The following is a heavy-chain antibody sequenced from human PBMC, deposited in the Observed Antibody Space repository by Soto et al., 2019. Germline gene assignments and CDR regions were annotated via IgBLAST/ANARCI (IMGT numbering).Heavy chain of an antibody. J-gene: IGHJ5*02. CDR3: ARALVVVTAAIPAGWFDH. CDR2: IYHSGST. Sequence: WVRQAPGKGLEWIGYIYHSGSTYYNPSLKSRVTISVDRSKNQFSLKLSSVTAADTAVYYCARALVVVTAAIPAGWFDHWGQGTLVTVSS. D-gene: IGHD2-2*02. V-gene: IGHV4-30-2*01.